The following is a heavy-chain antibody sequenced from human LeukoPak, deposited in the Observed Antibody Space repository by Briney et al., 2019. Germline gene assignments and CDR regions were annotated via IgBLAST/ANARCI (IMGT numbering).Heavy chain of an antibody. V-gene: IGHV4-39*01. D-gene: IGHD2-21*02. CDR1: GGSISSSNYY. CDR2: VYYSGRT. CDR3: ARPGPYCGGDCYPPSFDL. J-gene: IGHJ2*01. Sequence: SETLSLTRTVSGGSISSSNYYWGWIRQPPGKGLEWIGSVYYSGRTYYNPSLKSRVTISVDTSKNQFSLKLSSVTAADTAVYYCARPGPYCGGDCYPPSFDLWGRGTLVTVSS.